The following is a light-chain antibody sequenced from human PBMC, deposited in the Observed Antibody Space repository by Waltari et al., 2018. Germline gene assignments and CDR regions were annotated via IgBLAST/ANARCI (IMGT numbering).Light chain of an antibody. J-gene: IGKJ3*01. CDR2: AAS. CDR3: QQSYNTPRT. Sequence: DIQMPQSPSSLSASVGDRVSITCRASQSISTHLNWYQQKPGKAPKLLIYAASNLQSGVPSRFSGRGSETDFTLTISSLQPEDFAVYYCQQSYNTPRTFGPGTKVDIK. V-gene: IGKV1-39*01. CDR1: QSISTH.